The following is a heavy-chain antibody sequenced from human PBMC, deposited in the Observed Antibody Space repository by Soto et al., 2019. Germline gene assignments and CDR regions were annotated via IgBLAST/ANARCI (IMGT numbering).Heavy chain of an antibody. CDR3: ARAESGAFDI. D-gene: IGHD3-10*01. Sequence: GGSLRLSCAASGFTFSNYWMSWVRQAPGKGLEWVANIKPDGSEKYYVDSVKGRFTISRDNAKNSLYLQMNSLRAEDTAVYYCARAESGAFDIWGQGTMVTVSS. V-gene: IGHV3-7*04. CDR2: IKPDGSEK. CDR1: GFTFSNYW. J-gene: IGHJ3*02.